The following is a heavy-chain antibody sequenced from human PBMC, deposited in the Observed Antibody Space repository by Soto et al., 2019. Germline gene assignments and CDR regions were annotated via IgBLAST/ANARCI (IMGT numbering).Heavy chain of an antibody. CDR1: GFTFSSYA. V-gene: IGHV3-23*01. Sequence: GGSLRLSCAASGFTFSSYAMSWVRQAPGKGLEWVSAISGSGGSTYYADSVKGRFTISRDNSKNTLYLQMNSLRAEDTAVYYCAGHDCGGDCYLDYWGQGTLVTVSS. CDR2: ISGSGGST. J-gene: IGHJ4*02. D-gene: IGHD2-21*02. CDR3: AGHDCGGDCYLDY.